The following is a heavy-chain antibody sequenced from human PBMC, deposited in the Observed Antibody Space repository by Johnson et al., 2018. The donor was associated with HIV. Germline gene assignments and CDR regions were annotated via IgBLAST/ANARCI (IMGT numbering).Heavy chain of an antibody. J-gene: IGHJ3*02. Sequence: VQLVESGGGLVQPGGSLVLSCAASGFTFNNYWMHWVRQAPGQGLVWVSRISSDGTDTYYADSVKGRFTISRDNAKNTMFVQMNSLRVEDTAVYYCARSGPNGAFDIWGQGTMVTVSS. CDR2: ISSDGTDT. CDR1: GFTFNNYW. D-gene: IGHD3-10*01. V-gene: IGHV3-74*02. CDR3: ARSGPNGAFDI.